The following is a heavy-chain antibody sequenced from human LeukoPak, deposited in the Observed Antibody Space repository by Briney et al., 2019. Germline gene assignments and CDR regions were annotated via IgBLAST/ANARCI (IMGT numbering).Heavy chain of an antibody. CDR2: IYYSGST. Sequence: SSETLSLTCTVSGGSISSSSYYWAWIREPPGKGLEWIGSIYYSGSTYYNPSLKSRVTISVDTSKNQFSLKLSSVTAADTAVYYCARGVGWFANWFDPWGQGTLVTVSS. D-gene: IGHD3-10*01. CDR3: ARGVGWFANWFDP. V-gene: IGHV4-39*07. CDR1: GGSISSSSYY. J-gene: IGHJ5*02.